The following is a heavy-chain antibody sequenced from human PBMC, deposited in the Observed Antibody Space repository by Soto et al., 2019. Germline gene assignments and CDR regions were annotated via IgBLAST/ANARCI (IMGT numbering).Heavy chain of an antibody. J-gene: IGHJ6*02. D-gene: IGHD2-2*01. CDR1: GVSVNSGNYY. CDR3: ASGTIYPSYGMDV. CDR2: IYQSGST. V-gene: IGHV4-61*01. Sequence: QVQLQESGPGLVKPSETLSLTCTVSGVSVNSGNYYWSWIRQTPGKGLEWIGYIYQSGSTRYNPSLKSGVSISLDTSKNQFSLKMSSVTAADTAVYYCASGTIYPSYGMDVWGQGKMVTVSS.